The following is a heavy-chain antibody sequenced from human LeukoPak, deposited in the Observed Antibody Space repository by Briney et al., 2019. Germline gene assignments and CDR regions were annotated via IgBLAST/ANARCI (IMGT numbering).Heavy chain of an antibody. CDR2: ISYTGST. J-gene: IGHJ3*02. V-gene: IGHV4-59*08. CDR1: GXSIRNYH. Sequence: SETLSLTCTVSGXSIRNYHWSWIRQPPGKGLEWIGYISYTGSTKYNPSLKSRVTISVDTSRNQFTLELSSVTAADTAFYYCARHPLLEGITFHAAFDIWGLGTMVTVSS. CDR3: ARHPLLEGITFHAAFDI. D-gene: IGHD3-10*01.